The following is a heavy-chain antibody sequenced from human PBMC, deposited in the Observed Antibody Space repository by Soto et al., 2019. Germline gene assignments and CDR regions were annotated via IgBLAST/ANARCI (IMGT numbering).Heavy chain of an antibody. CDR1: GDSMTSVDHF. CDR3: ARNGLVGHDALDI. J-gene: IGHJ3*02. V-gene: IGHV4-30-4*01. CDR2: THYSGTT. Sequence: QAQLQESGPGLVKPSQTLSLTCSVSGDSMTSVDHFWSWIRQPPGKGLEWIGYTHYSGTTYYNPSLNSRVTLSVDTSQNHVSLKLTSVTAADTAVYYCARNGLVGHDALDIWGQGTMVIVSS. D-gene: IGHD1-26*01.